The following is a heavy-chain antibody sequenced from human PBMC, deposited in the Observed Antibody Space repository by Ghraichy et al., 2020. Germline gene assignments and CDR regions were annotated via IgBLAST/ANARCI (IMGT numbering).Heavy chain of an antibody. V-gene: IGHV3-48*04. CDR1: KFTFSGYT. CDR2: ISSGSSNI. CDR3: ARSPGGSYNWFDP. D-gene: IGHD3-10*01. Sequence: SLRLSCVASKFTFSGYTMNWVRQAPGKGLEWVSYISSGSSNIYYADSVKGRFTISRDNAKNSLYLQMNSLRAEDTAVYYCARSPGGSYNWFDPWGQGTLVTVSS. J-gene: IGHJ5*02.